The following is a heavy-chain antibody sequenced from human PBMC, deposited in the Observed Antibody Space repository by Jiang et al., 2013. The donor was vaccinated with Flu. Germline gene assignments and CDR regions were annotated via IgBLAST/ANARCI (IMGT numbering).Heavy chain of an antibody. CDR1: GGTFSSYA. J-gene: IGHJ5*02. D-gene: IGHD3-16*01. CDR3: ATDRLASRGWFDP. CDR2: IIPSFATA. Sequence: GAEVKKPGSSVKVSCKASGGTFSSYAINWVRQAPGQGLEWMGRIIPSFATANLAQKFQGRVTITADESASTAYLELSSLRSEDTAVYYCATDRLASRGWFDPWGQGTLVTVSS. V-gene: IGHV1-69*15.